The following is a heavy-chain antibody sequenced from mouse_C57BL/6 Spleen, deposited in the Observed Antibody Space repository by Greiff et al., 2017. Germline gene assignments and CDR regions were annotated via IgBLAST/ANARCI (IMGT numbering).Heavy chain of an antibody. CDR2: ISDGGSYT. CDR3: ATYDGYYAAWFAY. Sequence: VQLKESGGGLVKPGGSLKLSCAASGFTFSSDAMSWVRQTPEKRLEWVATISDGGSYTYYPDNVKGRFTISRGNAKNNLYLQMSHLKSEDTAMYYCATYDGYYAAWFAYWSQGTLVTVSA. V-gene: IGHV5-4*01. J-gene: IGHJ3*01. D-gene: IGHD2-3*01. CDR1: GFTFSSDA.